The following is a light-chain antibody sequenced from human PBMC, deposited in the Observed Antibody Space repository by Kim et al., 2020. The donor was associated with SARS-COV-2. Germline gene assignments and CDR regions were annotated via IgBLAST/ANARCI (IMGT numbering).Light chain of an antibody. CDR1: GLTQNY. V-gene: IGLV3-25*03. J-gene: IGLJ3*02. CDR2: KDT. Sequence: VFPGQTARITCSGDGLTQNYACGYQQRPGQAPLLVIYKDTERPSGIPERFSGSTSGTTVTLTITAVQAEDEADYYCQSTDTSGTWLFGGGTQLTVL. CDR3: QSTDTSGTWL.